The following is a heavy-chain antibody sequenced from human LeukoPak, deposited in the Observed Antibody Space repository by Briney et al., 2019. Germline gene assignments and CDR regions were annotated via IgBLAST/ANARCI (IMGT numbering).Heavy chain of an antibody. CDR3: AKIPGGFDY. V-gene: IGHV3-9*01. D-gene: IGHD3-16*01. CDR1: GFTFDDYA. J-gene: IGHJ4*02. Sequence: PGGSLRLSCAASGFTFDDYAMHWVRQAPGKGLEWVSGISWNSGSIGYADSVKGRFTISRDNSKNTLYLQMNSLRAEDTAVYYCAKIPGGFDYWGQGTLVTVSS. CDR2: ISWNSGSI.